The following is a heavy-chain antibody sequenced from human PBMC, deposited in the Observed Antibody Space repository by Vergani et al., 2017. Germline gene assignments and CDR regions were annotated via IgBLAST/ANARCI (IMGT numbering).Heavy chain of an antibody. CDR3: AHTALQSPGVSVAGGVDY. J-gene: IGHJ4*02. CDR1: GFSLSTSGVG. V-gene: IGHV2-5*02. D-gene: IGHD6-19*01. CDR2: IYWDDDK. Sequence: QITLKESGPTLVKPIQPLTLPCTFSGFSLSTSGVGVGWIRQPPGKALEWLALIYWDDDKRDSPSLKSRLTITKDTTKNQLVLTMTNMDPVDTATYYCAHTALQSPGVSVAGGVDYWGQGTLVTVSS.